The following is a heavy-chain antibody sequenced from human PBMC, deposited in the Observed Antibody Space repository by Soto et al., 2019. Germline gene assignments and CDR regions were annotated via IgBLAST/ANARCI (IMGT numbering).Heavy chain of an antibody. V-gene: IGHV1-69*12. CDR2: IIPIFGTA. CDR3: ARESRYVSGGSCYFLPGIDY. D-gene: IGHD2-15*01. J-gene: IGHJ4*02. Sequence: QVQLVQSGAEVKKPGSSVKVSCKASGGTFSSYAISWVRQAPGQGLEWMGGIIPIFGTANYAQKFQGRVTITADESTSTACMELSSLRSEDTAVYYCARESRYVSGGSCYFLPGIDYWGQGTLVTVSS. CDR1: GGTFSSYA.